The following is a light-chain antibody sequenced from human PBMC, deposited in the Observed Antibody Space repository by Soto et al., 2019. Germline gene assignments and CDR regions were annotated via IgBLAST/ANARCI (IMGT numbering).Light chain of an antibody. J-gene: IGKJ5*01. CDR1: QSVSGN. CDR2: DTA. CDR3: QQYRKWPT. Sequence: EIVMTQSPATLSVSPGDRATLSCRASQSVSGNLAWYQQKPGQAPRLLIYDTASRATAIPARFSGSGSGTEFTLTISSLQSEDFAVYYCQQYRKWPTFGQGTRLEIK. V-gene: IGKV3-15*01.